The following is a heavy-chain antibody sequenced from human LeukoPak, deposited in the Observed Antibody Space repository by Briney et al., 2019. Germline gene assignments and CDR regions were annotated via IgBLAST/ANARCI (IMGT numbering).Heavy chain of an antibody. CDR3: AKDYLGQLVMFDV. J-gene: IGHJ3*01. CDR1: GFTFSDYW. D-gene: IGHD6-13*01. V-gene: IGHV3-74*01. Sequence: GGSLRLSCAASGFTFSDYWMHWVRQAPGKGLVWVSHISTDGSSTTYADSVRGRFIISRDNARNTLYLQMNSLRVEDTALYYCAKDYLGQLVMFDVWGQGTMVTVSS. CDR2: ISTDGSST.